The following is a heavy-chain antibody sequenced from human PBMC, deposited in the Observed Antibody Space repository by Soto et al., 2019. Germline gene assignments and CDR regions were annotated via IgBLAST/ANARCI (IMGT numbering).Heavy chain of an antibody. J-gene: IGHJ4*02. CDR2: IASDGSTT. D-gene: IGHD6-6*01. CDR3: VSDLLHISSSGTNY. CDR1: GFTLSRYW. Sequence: PGGSLRLSCVASGFTLSRYWMHWVRQTPGKGLVWVSRIASDGSTTYADSVKGRFTISRDNAKNTLYLQMNSLRAEDTAIYYCVSDLLHISSSGTNYWGQGALVTVSS. V-gene: IGHV3-74*01.